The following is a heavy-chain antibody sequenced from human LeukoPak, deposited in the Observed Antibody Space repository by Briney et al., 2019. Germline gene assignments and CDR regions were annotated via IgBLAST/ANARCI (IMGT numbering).Heavy chain of an antibody. Sequence: SETLSLTCTVSGGSISSSSYYWGWIRQPPGKGLEWIGTIYYSGSTYYNPSLKSRVTIAVDTSKNQLSLKLSSVTAADTAVYYCARGRRKRYYYYYMDVWGKGTTVTVSS. CDR2: IYYSGST. CDR3: ARGRRKRYYYYYMDV. CDR1: GGSISSSSYY. D-gene: IGHD6-25*01. V-gene: IGHV4-39*07. J-gene: IGHJ6*03.